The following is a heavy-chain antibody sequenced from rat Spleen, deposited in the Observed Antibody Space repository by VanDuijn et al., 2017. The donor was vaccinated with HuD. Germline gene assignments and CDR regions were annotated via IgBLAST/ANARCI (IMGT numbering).Heavy chain of an antibody. CDR1: GFSLTDYS. V-gene: IGHV2S30*01. D-gene: IGHD3-1*01. CDR2: MKYDGDT. J-gene: IGHJ4*01. Sequence: VQLKESGPGLVQPSQTLSLTCTVSGFSLTDYSVHWVRQPPGKGLEWMGRMKYDGDTYYNSALKSRLSISRDTSKSQVFLKMNSRQTEDTAIYYCTRGTTGVMDAWGQGASVTVSS. CDR3: TRGTTGVMDA.